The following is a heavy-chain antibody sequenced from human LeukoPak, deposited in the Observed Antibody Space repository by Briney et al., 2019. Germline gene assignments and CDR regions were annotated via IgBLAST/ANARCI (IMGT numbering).Heavy chain of an antibody. J-gene: IGHJ4*02. D-gene: IGHD3-10*01. CDR3: AKLSIRGVVLAFDY. V-gene: IGHV3-23*01. CDR1: GFTFSSYA. Sequence: GGSLRLSCAASGFTFSSYAMSWVRQAPGKGLEWVSAISGSGGGTYYADSVKGRFTISRDNSKNTLYLQMNSLRAEDTAVYYCAKLSIRGVVLAFDYWGQGTLVTVSS. CDR2: ISGSGGGT.